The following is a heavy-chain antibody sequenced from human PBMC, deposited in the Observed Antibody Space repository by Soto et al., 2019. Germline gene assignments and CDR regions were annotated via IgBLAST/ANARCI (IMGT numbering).Heavy chain of an antibody. D-gene: IGHD4-17*01. V-gene: IGHV3-21*01. J-gene: IGHJ6*02. CDR3: ARVDYGDLIYYYYGMDV. CDR1: GFTFSSYS. Sequence: PGGSLRLSCAASGFTFSSYSMNWVRQAPGKGLEWVSSISSSSSYIYYADSVKGRFTISRDNAKNSLYLQMNSLRAEDTAVYYCARVDYGDLIYYYYGMDVWGQGTTVTVSS. CDR2: ISSSSSYI.